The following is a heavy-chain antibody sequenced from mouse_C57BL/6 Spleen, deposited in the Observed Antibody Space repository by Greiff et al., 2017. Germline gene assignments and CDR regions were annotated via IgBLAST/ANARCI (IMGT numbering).Heavy chain of an antibody. CDR2: IYPGDGDT. V-gene: IGHV1-80*01. Sequence: QVQLKESGAELVKPGASVKISCKASGYAFSSYWMNWVKQRPGKGLEWIGQIYPGDGDTNYNGKFKGKATLTADKSSSTAYMQLSSLTSEDSAVYFCARGHDGYYGWYFDVWGTGTTVTVSS. CDR3: ARGHDGYYGWYFDV. CDR1: GYAFSSYW. D-gene: IGHD2-3*01. J-gene: IGHJ1*03.